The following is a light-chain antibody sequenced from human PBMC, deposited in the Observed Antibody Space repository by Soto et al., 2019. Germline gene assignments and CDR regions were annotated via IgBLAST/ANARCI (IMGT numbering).Light chain of an antibody. Sequence: DIQMTQSPSTLSGSVGDRVTITCRASQTISSWLAWYQQKPGKAPKLLIYKASTLKSGVPSRFSGSGSGTEFALKISRVEAEDVGVYYCMQGTHWPITFGQGTRLEIK. CDR3: MQGTHWPIT. CDR2: KAS. CDR1: QTISSW. V-gene: IGKV1-5*03. J-gene: IGKJ5*01.